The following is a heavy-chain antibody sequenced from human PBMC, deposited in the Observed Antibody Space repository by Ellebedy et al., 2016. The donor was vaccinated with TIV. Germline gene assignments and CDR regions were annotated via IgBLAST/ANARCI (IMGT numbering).Heavy chain of an antibody. Sequence: AASVKVSCKASGYTFTGYYMHWVRQAPGQGLEWMGWINPNSGGTNYAQKFQGRVTMTRDTSISTAYMELSRLRSDDTAVYYCVGFGEIAPYYFDYWGQGTLVTVSS. V-gene: IGHV1-2*02. D-gene: IGHD3-10*01. CDR3: VGFGEIAPYYFDY. J-gene: IGHJ4*02. CDR2: INPNSGGT. CDR1: GYTFTGYY.